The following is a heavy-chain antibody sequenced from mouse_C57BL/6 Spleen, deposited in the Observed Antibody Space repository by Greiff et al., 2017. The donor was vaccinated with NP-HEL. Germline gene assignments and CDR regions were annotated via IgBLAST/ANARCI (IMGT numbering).Heavy chain of an antibody. Sequence: EVQLQQSGPELVKPGASVKMSCKASGYTFTDYYMHWVKQSHGKSLEWIGYIYPNNGGNGYNQKFKGKATLTVAKSSSTAYMELRSLTSEDSAVYYWARWGGEYDGFADWGQGTLVTVAA. CDR2: IYPNNGGN. V-gene: IGHV1-34*01. CDR1: GYTFTDYY. D-gene: IGHD2-14*01. CDR3: ARWGGEYDGFAD. J-gene: IGHJ3*01.